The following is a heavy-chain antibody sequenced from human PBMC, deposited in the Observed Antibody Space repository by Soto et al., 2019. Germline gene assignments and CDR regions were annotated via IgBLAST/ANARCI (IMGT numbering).Heavy chain of an antibody. V-gene: IGHV3-30-3*01. CDR1: GFTFSSYA. Sequence: PGGSLRLSCAASGFTFSSYAMHWVRQAPGKGLEWVAVISYDGSNKYYADSVKGRFTISRDNSKNTLYLQMNSLRAEDTAVFCCARGLVPAAISKYYYYTMDVWGQGTTVTVSS. D-gene: IGHD2-2*02. J-gene: IGHJ6*02. CDR2: ISYDGSNK. CDR3: ARGLVPAAISKYYYYTMDV.